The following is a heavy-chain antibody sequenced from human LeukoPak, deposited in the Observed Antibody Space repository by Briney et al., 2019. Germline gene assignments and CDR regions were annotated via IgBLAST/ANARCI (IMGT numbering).Heavy chain of an antibody. CDR1: GFTFRSFQ. Sequence: PGGSLRLSCVASGFTFRSFQVNWVRQAPGKGLEWVSYISSSGGTIHYADSVKGRFIISRDNAKNSVSLQMDSLGAADTAVYYCARGDFNHGMDVWGQGTTVIVSS. J-gene: IGHJ6*02. CDR2: ISSSGGTI. CDR3: ARGDFNHGMDV. V-gene: IGHV3-48*03.